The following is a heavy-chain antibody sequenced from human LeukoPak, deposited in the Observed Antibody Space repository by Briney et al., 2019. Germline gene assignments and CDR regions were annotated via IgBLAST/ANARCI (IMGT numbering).Heavy chain of an antibody. Sequence: GGSLRLSCAASGFTFSSYAMSWVRQAPGKGLEWVSYISSSGSTIYYADSVKGRFTISRDNAKNSLYLQMNSLRAEDTAVYYCANQLERRYYYYYMDVWGKGTTVTISS. CDR1: GFTFSSYA. J-gene: IGHJ6*03. D-gene: IGHD1-1*01. CDR2: ISSSGSTI. V-gene: IGHV3-48*04. CDR3: ANQLERRYYYYYMDV.